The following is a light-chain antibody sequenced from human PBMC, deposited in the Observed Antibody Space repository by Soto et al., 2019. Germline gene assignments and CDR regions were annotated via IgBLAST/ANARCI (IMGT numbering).Light chain of an antibody. Sequence: QSVLTQPPSVSGAPGQRVTISCTGGASNIGANYDVHWYQQLPGTAPKLLIYSNNQRPSGVPDRFSGSKSGTSASLAISGLQSEDEADYYCAAWDDSLNGVVFGGGTKLTVL. CDR3: AAWDDSLNGVV. CDR2: SNN. V-gene: IGLV1-44*01. J-gene: IGLJ2*01. CDR1: ASNIGANYD.